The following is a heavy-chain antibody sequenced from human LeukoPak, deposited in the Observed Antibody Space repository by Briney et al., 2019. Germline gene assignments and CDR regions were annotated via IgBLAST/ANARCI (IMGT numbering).Heavy chain of an antibody. CDR3: ARGGSLGY. CDR2: ISSSGSAI. J-gene: IGHJ4*02. Sequence: GGSLRLSCAVSGLTFSSYEMNWVRQAPGKGLEWVSKISSSGSAIYYADSVKGRFTISRDNAKSTLYLQMNSLRAEDTAVYYCARGGSLGYWGQGTLVTVSS. D-gene: IGHD6-19*01. CDR1: GLTFSSYE. V-gene: IGHV3-48*03.